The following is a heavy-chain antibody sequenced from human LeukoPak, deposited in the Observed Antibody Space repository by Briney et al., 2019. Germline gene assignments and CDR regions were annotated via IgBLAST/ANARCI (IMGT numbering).Heavy chain of an antibody. Sequence: SETLSLTCTLSGGSISSSSYYWGWIRQPPGKGLEWIGSIYYSGSTYYNPSLKSRVTISVDTSKNQFSLKLSSVPAADTAVYYCARHHTAMVGHFDYRGQGTLVTVPS. J-gene: IGHJ4*02. CDR2: IYYSGST. D-gene: IGHD5-18*01. V-gene: IGHV4-39*01. CDR1: GGSISSSSYY. CDR3: ARHHTAMVGHFDY.